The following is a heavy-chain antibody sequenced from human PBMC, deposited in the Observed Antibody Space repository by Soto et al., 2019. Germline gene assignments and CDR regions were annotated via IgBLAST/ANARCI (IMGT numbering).Heavy chain of an antibody. CDR2: ISSSSSTI. D-gene: IGHD3-10*01. CDR1: GFTFSSYS. V-gene: IGHV3-48*01. Sequence: GSLRLSCAASGFTFSSYSMNWVRQAPGKGLEWVSYISSSSSTIYYADSVKGRFTISRDNAKNSLYLQMNSLRAEDTAVYYCARGVRFGELSVYYYYYGMDVWGQGTTVTVSS. CDR3: ARGVRFGELSVYYYYYGMDV. J-gene: IGHJ6*02.